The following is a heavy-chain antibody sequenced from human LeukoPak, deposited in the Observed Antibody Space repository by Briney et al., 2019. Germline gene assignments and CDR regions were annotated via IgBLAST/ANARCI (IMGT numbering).Heavy chain of an antibody. CDR3: VNRGYSYGYDY. Sequence: GGSLRLSCSASGFTFSSYVMHWVRQAPGKGLEYVSAISSNGGSTNYADSVKGRFTISRDNSKNTLYLQMSSLRAEDTAVYYCVNRGYSYGYDYWGQGTLVTVSS. J-gene: IGHJ4*02. CDR2: ISSNGGST. CDR1: GFTFSSYV. D-gene: IGHD5-18*01. V-gene: IGHV3-64D*06.